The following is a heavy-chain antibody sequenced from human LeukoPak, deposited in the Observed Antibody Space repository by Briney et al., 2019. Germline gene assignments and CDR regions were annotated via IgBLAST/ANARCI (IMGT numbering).Heavy chain of an antibody. CDR2: ISYDGSNK. V-gene: IGHV3-30*03. Sequence: GRSLRLSCAASGFTFSSYGMHWVRQAPGKGLEWVAVISYDGSNKYYADSVKGRFTISRDNSKSTLYLQMNSLRAEDTAVYYCASIAAAGTGDIWGQGTMVTVSS. CDR1: GFTFSSYG. J-gene: IGHJ3*02. D-gene: IGHD6-13*01. CDR3: ASIAAAGTGDI.